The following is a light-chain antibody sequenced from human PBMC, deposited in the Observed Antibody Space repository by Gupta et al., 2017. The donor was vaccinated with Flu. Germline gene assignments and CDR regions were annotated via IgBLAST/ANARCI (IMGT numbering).Light chain of an antibody. CDR1: SSDVGGYNY. J-gene: IGLJ3*02. V-gene: IGLV2-14*01. CDR3: SSYTSSSTLV. CDR2: EVR. Sequence: QSALTQPASVSASPGQSITISCTGTSSDVGGYNYVAWYQQHPVKAPKLMIYEVRNRPSGVSNRFSGSKSGNTASLTISGLQDEDEADYYCSSYTSSSTLVFGGGTKLTVL.